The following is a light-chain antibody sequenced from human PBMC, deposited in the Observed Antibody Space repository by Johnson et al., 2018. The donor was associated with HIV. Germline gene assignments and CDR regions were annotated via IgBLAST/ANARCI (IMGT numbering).Light chain of an antibody. CDR1: SSNIGNNY. J-gene: IGLJ1*01. Sequence: QSVLTQPPSVSAAPGQKVTISCSGSSSNIGNNYVSWYQHLPGTAPKLLIYENTKRPSGIPDRFSGSKSGTSATLGITGLQTGDEADYYCGTWDSSLSAVFGTGTKVTVL. V-gene: IGLV1-51*02. CDR2: ENT. CDR3: GTWDSSLSAV.